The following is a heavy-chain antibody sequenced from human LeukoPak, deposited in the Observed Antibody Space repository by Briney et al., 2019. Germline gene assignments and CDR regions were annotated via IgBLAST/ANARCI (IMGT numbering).Heavy chain of an antibody. V-gene: IGHV4-30-2*01. Sequence: PSETLSLTCAVSGGSMSSGAYSWSWIRQPPGKGLEWIGYIYHSGSTYYNPSLKSRVTISVDTSKNQFSLKLSSVTAADTAVYYCARGNWFDPWGQGTLVTVSS. J-gene: IGHJ5*02. CDR2: IYHSGST. CDR1: GGSMSSGAYS. CDR3: ARGNWFDP.